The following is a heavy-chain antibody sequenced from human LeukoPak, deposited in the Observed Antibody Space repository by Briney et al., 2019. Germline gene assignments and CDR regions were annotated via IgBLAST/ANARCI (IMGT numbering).Heavy chain of an antibody. D-gene: IGHD6-19*01. Sequence: GASVKVSCKASGYTFTSYDINWLRQATGQGLEWMGWSNPNSGNTGYAHKFQGRVTMTRHTSISTAYIELSSLRSEDTPVRYCARVSSGWYIFSRNYGMDVWGQGTTVTVSS. CDR2: SNPNSGNT. CDR1: GYTFTSYD. V-gene: IGHV1-8*01. J-gene: IGHJ6*02. CDR3: ARVSSGWYIFSRNYGMDV.